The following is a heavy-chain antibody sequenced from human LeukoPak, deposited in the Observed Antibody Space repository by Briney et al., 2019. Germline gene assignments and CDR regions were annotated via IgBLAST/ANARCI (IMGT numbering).Heavy chain of an antibody. CDR2: IYTNGST. D-gene: IGHD2-21*02. V-gene: IGHV4-4*07. CDR1: GGSISSYY. Sequence: SETLSLTCTVSGGSISSYYWSWIRQPAGKGLEWIGRIYTNGSTNYNPSLKSRVTMSVDTSKNQFSLKLSSVTAADTAVYYCARDSGPCGGDCYSVWGQGTLVTVSS. CDR3: ARDSGPCGGDCYSV. J-gene: IGHJ4*02.